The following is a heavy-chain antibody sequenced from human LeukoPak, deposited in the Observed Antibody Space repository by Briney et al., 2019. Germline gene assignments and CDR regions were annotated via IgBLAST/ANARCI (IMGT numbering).Heavy chain of an antibody. CDR3: ATTWAALYDYAVVRPGRTNWFDP. CDR2: INPSGGST. Sequence: ASVKVSCKASGYTFTSYYMHWVRQAPGQGLEWMGIINPSGGSTSYAQKFQGRVTMTEDTSTDTAYMELSSLRSEDTAVYYCATTWAALYDYAVVRPGRTNWFDPWGQGTLVTVSS. J-gene: IGHJ5*02. D-gene: IGHD4-17*01. V-gene: IGHV1-46*01. CDR1: GYTFTSYY.